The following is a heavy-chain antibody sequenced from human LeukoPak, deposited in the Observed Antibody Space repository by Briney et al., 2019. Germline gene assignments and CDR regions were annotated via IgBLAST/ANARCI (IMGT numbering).Heavy chain of an antibody. J-gene: IGHJ4*02. CDR2: ITESGGST. V-gene: IGHV3-23*01. D-gene: IGHD3-16*01. CDR1: GFTFSSCA. CDR3: ARLPTGEQPENY. Sequence: PGRSLRLSCAAFGFTFSSCAISWVRQTPGKGLEWVSAITESGGSTYYADSVKGRFTISRDNSKNRLYLQMNSLRAEDTDLYYCARLPTGEQPENYWGQGTLVTVSS.